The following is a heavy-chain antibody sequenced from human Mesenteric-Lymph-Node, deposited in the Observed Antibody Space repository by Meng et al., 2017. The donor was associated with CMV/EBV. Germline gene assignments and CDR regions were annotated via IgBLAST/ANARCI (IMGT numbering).Heavy chain of an antibody. D-gene: IGHD1-1*01. J-gene: IGHJ3*02. Sequence: ASVKVSCKASGYTFTGYYMHWVRQAPGQGLEWMGWINPNSGGTNYAQKFQGRVTMTRDTSISTAYMELSSLRSEDTAVYYCATGSQLDLDAFDIWGQGTMVTVSS. CDR1: GYTFTGYY. V-gene: IGHV1-2*02. CDR2: INPNSGGT. CDR3: ATGSQLDLDAFDI.